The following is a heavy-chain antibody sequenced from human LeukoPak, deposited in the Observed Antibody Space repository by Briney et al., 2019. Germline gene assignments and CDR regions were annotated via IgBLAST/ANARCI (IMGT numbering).Heavy chain of an antibody. CDR2: ISAYNGNT. Sequence: VSVKVSCKASGYTFTSYGISWVRQAPGQGLEWMGWISAYNGNTNYAQKLQGRVTMTTDTSTSTAYMELRSLRSDDTAVYYCARVPRSYFLEWLPQEDYWGQGTLVTVSS. CDR1: GYTFTSYG. D-gene: IGHD3-3*01. CDR3: ARVPRSYFLEWLPQEDY. J-gene: IGHJ4*02. V-gene: IGHV1-18*01.